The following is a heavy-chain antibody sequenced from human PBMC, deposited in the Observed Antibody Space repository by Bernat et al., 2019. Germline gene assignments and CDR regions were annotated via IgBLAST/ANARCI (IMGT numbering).Heavy chain of an antibody. J-gene: IGHJ4*02. D-gene: IGHD6-13*01. V-gene: IGHV3-48*03. CDR2: ISSSGSTI. CDR1: GFTFSSYE. Sequence: EVQLVESGGGLVQPGGSLRLSCAASGFTFSSYEMNWVRQAPGKGLEWVSYISSSGSTIYYADSVKGRFTISRDNAKNSLYLQMNSLRAEDTAVYYCARWGVRNAEAGDELGYWGQGTLVTFSS. CDR3: ARWGVRNAEAGDELGY.